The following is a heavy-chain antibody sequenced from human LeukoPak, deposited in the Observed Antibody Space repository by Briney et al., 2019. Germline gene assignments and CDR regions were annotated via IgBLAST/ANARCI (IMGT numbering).Heavy chain of an antibody. V-gene: IGHV1-2*02. Sequence: ASVKVSCKASGFTFSAYFIHWVRQAPGQGLEWMGWINPASGGTTYAQKFQGRVTMTRDTSISTAYMELSRLRSDDTAVYYCAREWSTAMVTFDYWGQGTLVTVSP. CDR1: GFTFSAYF. CDR3: AREWSTAMVTFDY. D-gene: IGHD5-18*01. J-gene: IGHJ4*02. CDR2: INPASGGT.